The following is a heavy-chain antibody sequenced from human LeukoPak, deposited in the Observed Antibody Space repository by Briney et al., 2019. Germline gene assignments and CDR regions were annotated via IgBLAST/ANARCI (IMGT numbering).Heavy chain of an antibody. CDR1: GDSISSGGWY. J-gene: IGHJ5*02. Sequence: SETLSLTCTVSGDSISSGGWYWSWLRQPPGQGLEWIGYIYHSGSTSCNPSLKSRLTISVDRSRNQFSLNLASVTAADTAIYYCARDNPWNWFDPWGQGTLVTVSS. CDR2: IYHSGST. V-gene: IGHV4-30-2*01. CDR3: ARDNPWNWFDP.